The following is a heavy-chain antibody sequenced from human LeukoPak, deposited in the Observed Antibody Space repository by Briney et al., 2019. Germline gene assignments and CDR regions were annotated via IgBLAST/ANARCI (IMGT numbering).Heavy chain of an antibody. J-gene: IGHJ4*02. CDR3: ATTGGYSYGTFDY. Sequence: SETLSLTCTVSAGSLGSYHWSWIRQSPGRGLEWIGYVSYTGISDYNPSLKSRVTISIDTSKDQFSLKLTSVTAADTASYYCATTGGYSYGTFDYWGQGIPVTVSS. CDR1: AGSLGSYH. V-gene: IGHV4-59*08. D-gene: IGHD5-18*01. CDR2: VSYTGIS.